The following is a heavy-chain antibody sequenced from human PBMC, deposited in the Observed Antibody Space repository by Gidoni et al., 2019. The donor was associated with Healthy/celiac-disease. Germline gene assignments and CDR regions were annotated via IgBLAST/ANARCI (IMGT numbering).Heavy chain of an antibody. CDR2: ISYDGSNK. CDR3: AKDRLGYSYGYASDY. CDR1: GFTFSSYG. V-gene: IGHV3-30*18. D-gene: IGHD5-18*01. J-gene: IGHJ4*02. Sequence: QVQLVESGGGVVQPGRSLRLSCAASGFTFSSYGMHWVRQAPGKGLEWVAVISYDGSNKDYADSVKGRFTISRDNSKNTLYLQMNSLRAEDTAVYYCAKDRLGYSYGYASDYWGQGTLVTVSS.